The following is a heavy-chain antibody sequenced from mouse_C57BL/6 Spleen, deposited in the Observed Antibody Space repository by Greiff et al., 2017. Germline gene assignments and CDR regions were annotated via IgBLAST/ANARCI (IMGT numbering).Heavy chain of an antibody. CDR3: TTSYDGYYMFAY. CDR1: GFNIKDYY. J-gene: IGHJ3*01. V-gene: IGHV14-1*01. Sequence: VQLQQSGAELVRPGASVKLSCTASGFNIKDYYMHWVKQRPEQGLEWIGRIDPEDGDTGYAPKFQGKATMTADTSSNTAYLQLSSLTSEDTAVYYCTTSYDGYYMFAYWGQGTLVTVSA. CDR2: IDPEDGDT. D-gene: IGHD2-3*01.